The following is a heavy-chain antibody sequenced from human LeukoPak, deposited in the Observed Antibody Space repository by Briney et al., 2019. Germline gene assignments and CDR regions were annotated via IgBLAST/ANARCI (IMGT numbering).Heavy chain of an antibody. CDR2: ISETGAGT. D-gene: IGHD1-26*01. V-gene: IGHV3-23*01. J-gene: IGHJ4*02. CDR1: GFTFSNYA. CDR3: ARDLISGAYTFDY. Sequence: QPGGSLILSCAASGFTFSNYAMSWARQAPGKGLEWVSGISETGAGTHYADSVKGRFTISRDHAKNSLSLQMNSLRREDTAVYYCARDLISGAYTFDYWGQGTLVTVSS.